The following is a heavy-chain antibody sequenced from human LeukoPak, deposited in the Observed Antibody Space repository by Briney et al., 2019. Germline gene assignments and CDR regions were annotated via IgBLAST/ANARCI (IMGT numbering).Heavy chain of an antibody. CDR2: IGIDSGNT. CDR3: ARDYKYAFDH. V-gene: IGHV3-48*01. D-gene: IGHD5-24*01. CDR1: GFTFSDYS. J-gene: IGHJ4*02. Sequence: GGSLRLSCAASGFTFSDYSMNWVRQAPGKGLEWISYIGIDSGNTNYADSVKGRFTISGDKAKNSLYLQMNSLRVEDTAVYYCARDYKYAFDHWGQGTLVTVSS.